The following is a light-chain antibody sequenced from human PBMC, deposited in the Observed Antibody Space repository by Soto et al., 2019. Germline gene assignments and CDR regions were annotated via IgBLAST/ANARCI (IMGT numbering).Light chain of an antibody. J-gene: IGLJ1*01. CDR2: DNN. CDR1: SXNVGHNS. V-gene: IGLV1-51*01. Sequence: QSVLTQPPSVSAAPGQEVTISCSGSSXNVGHNSVSWYQHLPGTAPKLLIYDNNKRPSGIPARFSGSKSGTSATLGITGLQTGDEADYYCGAWDHRLTVYVFGSGTKV. CDR3: GAWDHRLTVYV.